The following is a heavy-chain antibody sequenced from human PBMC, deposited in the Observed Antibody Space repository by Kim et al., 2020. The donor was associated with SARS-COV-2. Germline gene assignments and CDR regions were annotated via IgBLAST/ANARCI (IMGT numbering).Heavy chain of an antibody. J-gene: IGHJ4*02. Sequence: ESVKGRFTISRDNAKNSLYLQMNSLRAEDTAVYYCARVYGDYDYYFDYWGQGTLVTVSS. D-gene: IGHD4-17*01. V-gene: IGHV3-7*04. CDR3: ARVYGDYDYYFDY.